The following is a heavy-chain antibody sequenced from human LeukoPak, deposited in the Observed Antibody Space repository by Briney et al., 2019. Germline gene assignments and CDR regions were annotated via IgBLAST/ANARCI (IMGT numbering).Heavy chain of an antibody. J-gene: IGHJ4*02. CDR2: IKGDASYT. CDR3: VRDGDVYNFDH. CDR1: GFAFSSHW. Sequence: GGSLRLSCAASGFAFSSHWMHGVRQAPGKELVWVSRIKGDASYTNHADSVKGRFTISRDNAKNTLYLQMTSLRIEDTAIYYCVRDGDVYNFDHWGQGTLVTVSA. D-gene: IGHD5-24*01. V-gene: IGHV3-74*01.